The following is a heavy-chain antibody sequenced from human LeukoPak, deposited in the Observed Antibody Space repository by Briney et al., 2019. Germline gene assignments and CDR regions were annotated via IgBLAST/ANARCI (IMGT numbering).Heavy chain of an antibody. V-gene: IGHV1-18*01. CDR3: ARTAVVVISNWFDP. D-gene: IGHD3-22*01. J-gene: IGHJ5*02. CDR1: GYTFTSYG. Sequence: PGASVKVSSKASGYTFTSYGISWVRQAPGQGLEWMGLISAYNGNTNYAQKLQGRVTMTTDTSTSTAYMELRSLRSDDTAVYYCARTAVVVISNWFDPWGQGTLVTVSS. CDR2: ISAYNGNT.